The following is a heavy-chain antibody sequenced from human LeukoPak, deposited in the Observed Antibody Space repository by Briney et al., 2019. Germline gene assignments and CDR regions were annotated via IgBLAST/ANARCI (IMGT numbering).Heavy chain of an antibody. Sequence: ASVKVSCKASGYTFIGYYMYWVRQAPGQGLEWMGWINPNSGGTNYAQKFQGRVTMTRDTSISTAYMELSRLRSDDTAVYYCARTGDSSSGGNYWGQGTLVTVSS. CDR2: INPNSGGT. D-gene: IGHD6-6*01. CDR3: ARTGDSSSGGNY. CDR1: GYTFIGYY. J-gene: IGHJ4*02. V-gene: IGHV1-2*02.